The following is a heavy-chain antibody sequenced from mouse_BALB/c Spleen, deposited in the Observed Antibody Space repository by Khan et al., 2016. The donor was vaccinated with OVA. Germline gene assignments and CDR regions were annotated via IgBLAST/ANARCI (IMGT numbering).Heavy chain of an antibody. D-gene: IGHD1-2*01. CDR2: ISYSGST. CDR1: GYSITSGYG. CDR3: ARTARIKY. J-gene: IGHJ2*01. Sequence: QLEESGPGLVKPSQSLSLTCTVTGYSITSGYGWNWIRQFPGNKLEWMGYISYSGSTNYSPSLNSRISITRDTSKNQFFLQLNSVTTEDTATYYCARTARIKYWGQGTTLTVSS. V-gene: IGHV3-2*02.